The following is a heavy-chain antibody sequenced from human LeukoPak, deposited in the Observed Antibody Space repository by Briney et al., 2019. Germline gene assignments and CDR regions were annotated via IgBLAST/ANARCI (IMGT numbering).Heavy chain of an antibody. V-gene: IGHV1-46*01. D-gene: IGHD2/OR15-2a*01. CDR3: ARGTGSMLVFDY. CDR1: GYTFTSYY. J-gene: IGHJ4*02. Sequence: ASVKVSCKSSGYTFTSYYMYWVRQAPGQGLEWMGIINPSGGSTSYAQKFQGRVTMTRDTSTSTAYMELSRLRSDDTAVYYCARGTGSMLVFDYWGQGTLVTVSS. CDR2: INPSGGST.